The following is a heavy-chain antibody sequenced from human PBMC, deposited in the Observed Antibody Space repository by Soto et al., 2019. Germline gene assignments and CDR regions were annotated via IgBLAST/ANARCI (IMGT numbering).Heavy chain of an antibody. Sequence: EVQLVESGGGLVQPGGSLRLSCAASGFTFSSYSMNWVRQAPGKGLEWVSYISSSSSTIYYAESVKGRFTISRDNAKNSLYLQMNSLRAEDTAVYYCARANYYGSPGDFDYWGQGTRVTVSS. D-gene: IGHD3-10*01. J-gene: IGHJ4*02. CDR1: GFTFSSYS. V-gene: IGHV3-48*01. CDR3: ARANYYGSPGDFDY. CDR2: ISSSSSTI.